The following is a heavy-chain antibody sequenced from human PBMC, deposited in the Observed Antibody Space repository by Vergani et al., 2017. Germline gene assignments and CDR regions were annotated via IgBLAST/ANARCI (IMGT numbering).Heavy chain of an antibody. CDR1: GYTFSSYG. Sequence: QLVQSGAEVKKPGASVKISCKSSGYTFSSYGISWVRQAPEQGLQWRGWISDYNGDTKYAQKLQGRVTMTTDTSTTTVYMELRSLRSDDTAVYYCARDRRYYFDSSGYIRFDPWGQGTLVTVSS. CDR3: ARDRRYYFDSSGYIRFDP. V-gene: IGHV1-18*01. J-gene: IGHJ5*02. CDR2: ISDYNGDT. D-gene: IGHD3-22*01.